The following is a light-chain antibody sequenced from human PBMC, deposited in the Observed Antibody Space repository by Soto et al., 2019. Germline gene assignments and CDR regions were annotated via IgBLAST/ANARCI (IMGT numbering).Light chain of an antibody. CDR2: EGS. J-gene: IGLJ1*01. Sequence: LTQPASVSGSPGQSITISCTGTSSDVWSYNLVSWYQQHPGEAPKLMIYEGSKRPSGVSNRFSGSRSGNTASLTISGLQAEDEADYYCCSYAGSSTYVFGTGTKVTVL. CDR1: SSDVWSYNL. V-gene: IGLV2-23*01. CDR3: CSYAGSSTYV.